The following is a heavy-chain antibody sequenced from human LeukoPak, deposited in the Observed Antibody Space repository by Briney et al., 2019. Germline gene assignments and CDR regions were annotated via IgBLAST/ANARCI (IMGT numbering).Heavy chain of an antibody. CDR2: IYTDGNTI. J-gene: IGHJ4*02. CDR3: VRGVSIAPGIDY. D-gene: IGHD2-21*01. V-gene: IGHV3-74*01. CDR1: GFTFSAYW. Sequence: GGSLRLSCAASGFTFSAYWMHWVRQAPGKGLVWVSHIYTDGNTIRYADSVKGRFTISRDNAKNTLYLQMSSLRAEDTAVYYCVRGVSIAPGIDYWGQGTLVTVSS.